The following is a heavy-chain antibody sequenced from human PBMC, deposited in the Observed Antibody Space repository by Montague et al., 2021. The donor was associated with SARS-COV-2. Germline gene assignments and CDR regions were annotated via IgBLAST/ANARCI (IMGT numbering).Heavy chain of an antibody. J-gene: IGHJ4*02. D-gene: IGHD1-26*01. Sequence: SLRLSCAASGFTVSSYAMHWVRQAPGKGLEWVAVISYDGSNKYYADSVXGRFTISRDNSKNTLYLQMNSLRAEDTAVYYCARTNSGSYYSSFDYWGQGTLVTVSS. CDR3: ARTNSGSYYSSFDY. CDR2: ISYDGSNK. V-gene: IGHV3-30*04. CDR1: GFTVSSYA.